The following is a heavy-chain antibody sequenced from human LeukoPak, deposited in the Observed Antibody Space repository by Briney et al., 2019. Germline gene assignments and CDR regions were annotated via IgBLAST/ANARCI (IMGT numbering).Heavy chain of an antibody. V-gene: IGHV3-7*01. CDR3: TMGDYFDY. J-gene: IGHJ4*02. CDR2: INQVGSEI. CDR1: GFSFSTYW. Sequence: PGGSLRPSCALSGFSFSTYWMSWVRQAPGKGLGWVANINQVGSEIYYVDSVKGRFTISRDNAKNSLYLQMNTLRVEDTAIYYCTMGDYFDYWGQGTLVTVSS.